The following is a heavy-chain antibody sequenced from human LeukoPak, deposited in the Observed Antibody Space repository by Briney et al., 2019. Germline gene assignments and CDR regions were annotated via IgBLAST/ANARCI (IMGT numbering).Heavy chain of an antibody. CDR1: GFTFSSYS. CDR3: ARDGTSGYDGFDY. D-gene: IGHD5-12*01. J-gene: IGHJ4*02. Sequence: GGSLRLSCAASGFTFSSYSMNWVRQAPGKGLEWVSSISSSSYIYYADSVKGRFTISRDNAKNSLYLQMNSLRAEDTAVYYCARDGTSGYDGFDYWGQGTLVTVSS. V-gene: IGHV3-21*01. CDR2: ISSSSYI.